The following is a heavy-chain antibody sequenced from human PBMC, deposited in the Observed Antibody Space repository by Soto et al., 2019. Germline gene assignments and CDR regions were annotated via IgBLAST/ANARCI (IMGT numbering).Heavy chain of an antibody. D-gene: IGHD5-18*01. CDR3: ARGGTAMDYYFDY. CDR2: ISSSSSYI. CDR1: GFTFSSYS. V-gene: IGHV3-21*01. J-gene: IGHJ4*02. Sequence: EVQLVESGGGLVKPGGSLRLSCAASGFTFSSYSMNWVRQAPGKGLEWVSSISSSSSYIYYADSVKGRFTISRDNAKNSLYLQMNSLRAEDTAVYYCARGGTAMDYYFDYWGQGTLVTVSA.